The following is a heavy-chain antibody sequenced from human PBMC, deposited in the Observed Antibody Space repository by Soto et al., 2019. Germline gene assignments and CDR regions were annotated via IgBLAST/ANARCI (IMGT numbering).Heavy chain of an antibody. V-gene: IGHV4-34*01. D-gene: IGHD2-15*01. CDR1: GGSFSGYY. Sequence: SETLSLTCAVYGGSFSGYYWSWIRQPPGKGLEWIGEINHSGSTNYNPSIKSRVTISVDTSKNQFSLKLRSVTAADTAVYYCASDSPFDYWGQGTLVTVSS. CDR2: INHSGST. CDR3: ASDSPFDY. J-gene: IGHJ4*02.